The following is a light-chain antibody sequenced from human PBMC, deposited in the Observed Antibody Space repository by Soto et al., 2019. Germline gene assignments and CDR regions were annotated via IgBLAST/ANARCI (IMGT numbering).Light chain of an antibody. CDR2: DGS. Sequence: EIVLTQSPATLSLSPGERATLSCRASQSISSYLAWYQQKPGQAPRLLIYDGSNRATGIPARFSGSGSETDITLTISSLETEDFASYYCQQRRSWPLTFGGGTKVEIK. CDR1: QSISSY. CDR3: QQRRSWPLT. V-gene: IGKV3-11*01. J-gene: IGKJ4*01.